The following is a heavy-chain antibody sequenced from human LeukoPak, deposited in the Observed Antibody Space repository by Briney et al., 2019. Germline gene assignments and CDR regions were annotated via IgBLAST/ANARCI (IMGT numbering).Heavy chain of an antibody. CDR3: ARQLELVAGKIDY. Sequence: GASVKVSCKASGFTFTGYYMYWVRQAPGQGLEWMGWINPNSGGTKYAQKFQGRVTMTRDTSISTGYMELSRLRSDDTAVYYCARQLELVAGKIDYWGQGTLVTVSS. CDR1: GFTFTGYY. D-gene: IGHD6-19*01. V-gene: IGHV1-2*02. CDR2: INPNSGGT. J-gene: IGHJ4*02.